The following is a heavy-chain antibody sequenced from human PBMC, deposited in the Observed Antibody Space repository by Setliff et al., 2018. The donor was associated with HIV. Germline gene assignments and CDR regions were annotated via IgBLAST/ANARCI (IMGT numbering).Heavy chain of an antibody. Sequence: PGGSLRLSCEASGFTFSSYAMSWVRQAPGKGLEWVSSISGSGGSPYYADSVKGRFTISRDNSKNTLYLQMNSLRAEDTAVYYCAKDLVYYDSSGDLDCWGQGTLVTVSS. CDR1: GFTFSSYA. CDR2: ISGSGGSP. D-gene: IGHD3-22*01. J-gene: IGHJ4*02. V-gene: IGHV3-23*01. CDR3: AKDLVYYDSSGDLDC.